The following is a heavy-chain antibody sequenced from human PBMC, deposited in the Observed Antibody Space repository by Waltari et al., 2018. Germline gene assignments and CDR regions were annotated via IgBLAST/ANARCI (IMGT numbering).Heavy chain of an antibody. J-gene: IGHJ6*02. D-gene: IGHD6-13*01. V-gene: IGHV1-69*08. Sequence: QVQLVQSGAEVKKPGSSVKVSCKASGGTFSSYAISWVRQAPGQGLEWMGRIIPIFGTANYAQKFQGRVTITADKSTSTAYMELSSLRSEDTAVYYCAGGLSSSWYPGNYYYGMDVWGQGTTVTVSS. CDR1: GGTFSSYA. CDR2: IIPIFGTA. CDR3: AGGLSSSWYPGNYYYGMDV.